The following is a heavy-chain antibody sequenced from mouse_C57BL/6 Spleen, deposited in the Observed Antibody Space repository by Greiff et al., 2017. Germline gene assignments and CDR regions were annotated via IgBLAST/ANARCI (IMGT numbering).Heavy chain of an antibody. V-gene: IGHV1-64*01. CDR1: GYTFTSYW. CDR2: IHPNSGST. Sequence: QVQLQQSGAELVKPGASVKLSCKASGYTFTSYWMHWVKQRPGQGLEWIGMIHPNSGSTNYNEKFKSKATLTVDKSSSTAYMQLSSLTSEDTAVYYCAEGLRRGGFDYWGQGTTLTVSS. J-gene: IGHJ2*01. D-gene: IGHD2-4*01. CDR3: AEGLRRGGFDY.